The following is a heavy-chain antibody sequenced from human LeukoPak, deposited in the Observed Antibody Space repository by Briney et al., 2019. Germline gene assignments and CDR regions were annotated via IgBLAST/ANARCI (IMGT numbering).Heavy chain of an antibody. CDR3: ARNGKQQLTLDY. D-gene: IGHD6-13*01. Sequence: GRSLRLSCAASGFTFSSYAMHWVRQAPGKGLEWVAVISYDGSNKYYADSVKGRFTISRDNSKNTLYLQMNSLRAEDTAVYYCARNGKQQLTLDYWGQETLVTVSS. V-gene: IGHV3-30*04. CDR1: GFTFSSYA. J-gene: IGHJ4*02. CDR2: ISYDGSNK.